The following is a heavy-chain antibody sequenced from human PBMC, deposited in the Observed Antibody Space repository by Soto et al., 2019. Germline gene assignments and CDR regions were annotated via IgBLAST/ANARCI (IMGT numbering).Heavy chain of an antibody. J-gene: IGHJ4*02. CDR2: MNPDSGTT. CDR3: TRNRRETGDFDF. CDR1: GYTFTTYD. V-gene: IGHV1-8*01. D-gene: IGHD7-27*01. Sequence: QVQLMQSGAEVRKPGASVKVSCKASGYTFTTYDINWLRQARGQGLQWMGWMNPDSGTTGYAQTFQGRVTLTRDTSMNTAYMELSRLTYEDTAVYYCTRNRRETGDFDFWGQGTLVTVSS.